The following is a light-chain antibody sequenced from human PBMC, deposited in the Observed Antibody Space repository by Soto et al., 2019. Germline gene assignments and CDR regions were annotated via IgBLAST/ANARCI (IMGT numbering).Light chain of an antibody. CDR3: SSYRSGSTKI. J-gene: IGLJ1*01. Sequence: SVLTQPASVSGAPGHSITISCTGTSSDIGGYTYVSWYQQSPGKAPKLMIYEVNYRPSGVSNRFSGSKSGNTASLTISGLQAEDEADYYCSSYRSGSTKIFGSGTKVTVL. CDR2: EVN. V-gene: IGLV2-14*01. CDR1: SSDIGGYTY.